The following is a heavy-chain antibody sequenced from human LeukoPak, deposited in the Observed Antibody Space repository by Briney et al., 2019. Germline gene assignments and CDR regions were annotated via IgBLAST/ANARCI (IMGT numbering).Heavy chain of an antibody. D-gene: IGHD3-3*01. Sequence: SETLSLTCAVYGGSFSGYYWSWIRQPPGKGLEWIGEINHSGSTNYNPSLKSRVTISVDTSKNQFSLKLSSVTAADPAVYYCARGPGCFWSGYYLDYWGQGTLVTVSS. V-gene: IGHV4-34*01. CDR3: ARGPGCFWSGYYLDY. J-gene: IGHJ4*02. CDR2: INHSGST. CDR1: GGSFSGYY.